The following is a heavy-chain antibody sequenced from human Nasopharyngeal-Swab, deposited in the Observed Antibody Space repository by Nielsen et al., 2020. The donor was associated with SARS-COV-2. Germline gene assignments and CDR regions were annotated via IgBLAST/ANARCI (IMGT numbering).Heavy chain of an antibody. Sequence: GGSLRLSCAASGFTFSSYWMSWVRQAPGKGLEGVANIKQDGSEKYYVDSVKGRFTISRDNAKNSLYLQMNSLRAEDTAVYYCARDFRDSAAVAGTVGAFDIWGQGTMVTVSS. D-gene: IGHD6-19*01. CDR1: GFTFSSYW. CDR2: IKQDGSEK. J-gene: IGHJ3*02. CDR3: ARDFRDSAAVAGTVGAFDI. V-gene: IGHV3-7*01.